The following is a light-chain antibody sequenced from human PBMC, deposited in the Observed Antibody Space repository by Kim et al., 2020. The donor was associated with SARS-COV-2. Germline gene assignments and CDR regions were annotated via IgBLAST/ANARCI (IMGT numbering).Light chain of an antibody. CDR2: SNN. V-gene: IGLV10-54*01. CDR3: SAWDFALRAWV. Sequence: PTATLTCSGISNDVGNHGAAWLQPHRGHSPKLLSYSNNNRPSGISERFSSSRSGNTASLTITGLQPEDEADYYCSAWDFALRAWVFGGGTQLTVL. J-gene: IGLJ3*02. CDR1: SNDVGNHG.